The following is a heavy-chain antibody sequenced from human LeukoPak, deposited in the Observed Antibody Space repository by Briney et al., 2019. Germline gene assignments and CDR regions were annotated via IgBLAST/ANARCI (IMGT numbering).Heavy chain of an antibody. CDR3: ARAHSQFDP. J-gene: IGHJ5*02. V-gene: IGHV3-23*01. CDR2: ISGSGSNT. CDR1: GFTFSTYA. Sequence: PGGSLRLSCAASGFTFSTYAMNWVRQAPGKGLEWVSIISGSGSNTFYADAVKGRFTISRDNSKNTLYLQMNNLRAEDTAVYYCARAHSQFDPWGQGTLVTVSS.